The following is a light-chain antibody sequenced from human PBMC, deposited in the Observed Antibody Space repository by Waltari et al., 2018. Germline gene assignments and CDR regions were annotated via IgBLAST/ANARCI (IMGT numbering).Light chain of an antibody. J-gene: IGLJ3*02. Sequence: QSALTQPASVSGSPGQSITISCTATSSDVGASNLISWYQQHPATAPTLMIYEVNNRPSGVSNRFSGSKSDNTASLTVLGLQAEDEADYYCCSYAGRSTVVFGGGTNLTVL. CDR1: SSDVGASNL. V-gene: IGLV2-23*02. CDR2: EVN. CDR3: CSYAGRSTVV.